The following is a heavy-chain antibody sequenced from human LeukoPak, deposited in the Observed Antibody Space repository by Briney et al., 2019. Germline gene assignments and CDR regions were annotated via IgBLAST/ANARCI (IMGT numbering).Heavy chain of an antibody. V-gene: IGHV4-59*12. Sequence: SETLSLTCIVSGDSITGFYWNWIRQPPGKGLEWIGYIHYSGTTNYNPSLKSRVTMSVDTSKNQFSLKLTSVTAADTAVYYCTREPRPWGQGTLVTVSS. J-gene: IGHJ5*02. CDR3: TREPRP. CDR2: IHYSGTT. CDR1: GDSITGFY.